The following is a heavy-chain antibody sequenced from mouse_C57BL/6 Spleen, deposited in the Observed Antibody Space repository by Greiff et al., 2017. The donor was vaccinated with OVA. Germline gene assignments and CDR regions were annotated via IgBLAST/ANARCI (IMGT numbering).Heavy chain of an antibody. J-gene: IGHJ2*01. D-gene: IGHD1-1*01. CDR1: GYTFTSYW. CDR2: IHPNSGST. CDR3: APLRQYYFDY. Sequence: QVQLQQSGAELVKPGASVKLSCKASGYTFTSYWMHWVKQRPGQGLEWIGMIHPNSGSTNYNEKFKSKATLTVDKSSSTAYMQLSSLTSEDSAVYYCAPLRQYYFDYWGQGTTLTVSS. V-gene: IGHV1-64*01.